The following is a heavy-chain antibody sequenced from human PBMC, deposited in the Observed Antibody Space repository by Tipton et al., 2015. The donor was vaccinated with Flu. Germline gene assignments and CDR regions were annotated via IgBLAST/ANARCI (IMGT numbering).Heavy chain of an antibody. Sequence: SLRLSCAASGFDFRSYGMHWVRQAPGKGLEWVAVIWYDGTNKNYLDSVKGRFTISRDNFRNILSLQMNNLRAEDTALYYCARDSFDSSGYYALDSWGRGTLVTVSS. J-gene: IGHJ4*02. CDR3: ARDSFDSSGYYALDS. V-gene: IGHV3-33*01. CDR1: GFDFRSYG. D-gene: IGHD3-22*01. CDR2: IWYDGTNK.